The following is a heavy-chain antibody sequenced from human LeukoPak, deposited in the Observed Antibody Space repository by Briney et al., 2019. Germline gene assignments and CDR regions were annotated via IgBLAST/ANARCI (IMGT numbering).Heavy chain of an antibody. CDR3: ATASHAVWNGFHDAFDM. D-gene: IGHD3-3*01. J-gene: IGHJ3*02. Sequence: GGSLRLSCAASGFTFSTYWMSWVRQAPGKGLEWVSAIRGSGGSTYYADSVKGRFTISRDNSKNTLYLQMNSRRAEDTALYFCATASHAVWNGFHDAFDMWGQGTMVTVAS. CDR2: IRGSGGST. CDR1: GFTFSTYW. V-gene: IGHV3-23*01.